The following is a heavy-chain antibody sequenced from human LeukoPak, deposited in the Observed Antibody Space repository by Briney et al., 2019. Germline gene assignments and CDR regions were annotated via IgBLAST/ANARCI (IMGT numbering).Heavy chain of an antibody. V-gene: IGHV4-34*01. J-gene: IGHJ3*02. CDR3: ARDGGYGAFDI. CDR2: INHSGTT. CDR1: GGSFSDYY. Sequence: SETLSLTCAVYGGSFSDYYWSWIRQPPGKGLEWIGEINHSGTTNYNPSLKSRVTISVDTSKNQFSLKLSSVTAADTAVYYCARDGGYGAFDIWGQGTMVTVSS. D-gene: IGHD1-26*01.